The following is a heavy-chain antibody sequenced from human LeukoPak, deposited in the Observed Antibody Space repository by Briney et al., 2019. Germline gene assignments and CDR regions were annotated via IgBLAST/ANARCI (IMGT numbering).Heavy chain of an antibody. D-gene: IGHD3-22*01. Sequence: GASLQISCQGSGYTFTSYWIGWVPQLPGKGLEWMGIIYPGDSDTRYSPSFQGQVTISADKSISTAYLQWSSLKASDTAMYYCARLRDSFADCRGQGTLVTVSS. CDR2: IYPGDSDT. CDR1: GYTFTSYW. CDR3: ARLRDSFADC. V-gene: IGHV5-51*01. J-gene: IGHJ4*02.